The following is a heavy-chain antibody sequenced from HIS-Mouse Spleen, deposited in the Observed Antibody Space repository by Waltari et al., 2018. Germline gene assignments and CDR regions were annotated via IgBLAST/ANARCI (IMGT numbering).Heavy chain of an antibody. J-gene: IGHJ2*01. CDR2: INHSGST. V-gene: IGHV4-34*01. Sequence: QVQLQQWGAGLLKPSETLSLTCAVYGGSFSGYYWSWIRPPPGKGLEWIGEINHSGSTNYNPSLKSRVTISVDTSKNQFSLKLSSVTAAETAVYYCARVRTGDPSYWYFDLWGRGTLVTVSS. D-gene: IGHD7-27*01. CDR3: ARVRTGDPSYWYFDL. CDR1: GGSFSGYY.